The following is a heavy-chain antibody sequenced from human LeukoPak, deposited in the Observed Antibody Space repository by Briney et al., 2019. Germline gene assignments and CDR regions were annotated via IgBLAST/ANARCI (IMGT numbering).Heavy chain of an antibody. CDR2: FYYSGST. Sequence: PSETLSLTCTVSGVSISSNYWSWVRQPPGKGLEWIAYFYYSGSTNYNPSLTSRVTISVVTSKDQFSMKLSSVNGANMAVSCWSRYRSDYDIFRGPYYYYGMDVWGQRTTVTVSS. CDR3: SRYRSDYDIFRGPYYYYGMDV. V-gene: IGHV4-59*01. J-gene: IGHJ6*02. D-gene: IGHD3-9*01. CDR1: GVSISSNY.